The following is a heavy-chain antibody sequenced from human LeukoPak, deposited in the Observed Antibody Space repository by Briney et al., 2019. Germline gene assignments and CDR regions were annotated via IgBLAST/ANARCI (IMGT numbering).Heavy chain of an antibody. CDR1: GFTFNNYA. CDR3: AKGGLYYYDY. Sequence: GGSLRLSCAASGFTFNNYAMTWVRRAPGKGLEWVSSISSGGGATYYAGSVKGRFTISRDNSKNTVFLQMNTLRAEDTAVYHCAKGGLYYYDYWGQGTTVTVSS. V-gene: IGHV3-23*01. D-gene: IGHD3-22*01. J-gene: IGHJ4*03. CDR2: ISSGGGAT.